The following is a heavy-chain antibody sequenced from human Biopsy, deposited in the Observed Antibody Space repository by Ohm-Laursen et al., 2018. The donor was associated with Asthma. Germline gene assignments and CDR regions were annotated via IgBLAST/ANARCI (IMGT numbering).Heavy chain of an antibody. Sequence: SETLSLTCTVSYGSITSGGYYWTWIRQHPGKGLEWIGFIYYSGSTYYNPSLKSRVGISIDTSKNQFSLKLSSVTAADTAVYYCARDGSSVAGTPYGMDVWGQGNPGHRLL. D-gene: IGHD6-19*01. CDR2: IYYSGST. CDR1: YGSITSGGYY. V-gene: IGHV4-31*03. J-gene: IGHJ6*02. CDR3: ARDGSSVAGTPYGMDV.